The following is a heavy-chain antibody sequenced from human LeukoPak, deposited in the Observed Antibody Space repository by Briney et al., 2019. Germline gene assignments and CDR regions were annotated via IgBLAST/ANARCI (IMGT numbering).Heavy chain of an antibody. Sequence: PGGSLRLSCVASGFTFSSYAMHWVRQAPGKGLEWVAVISYDGSNKYYADSVKGRFTISRDNSKNTLYLQMNSLRAEDTAVYYCARDRSGIDYWGQGTLVTVSS. V-gene: IGHV3-30*01. D-gene: IGHD1-26*01. J-gene: IGHJ4*02. CDR1: GFTFSSYA. CDR3: ARDRSGIDY. CDR2: ISYDGSNK.